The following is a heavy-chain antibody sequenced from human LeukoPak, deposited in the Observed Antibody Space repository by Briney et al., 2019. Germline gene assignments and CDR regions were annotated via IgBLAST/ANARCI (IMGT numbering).Heavy chain of an antibody. Sequence: SETLSLTCAVYGGSFSGYYWSWIRQPPGKGLEWIGEINHSGSTNYNPSLKSRVTISVDTSKNQFSLKLSSVTAADTAVYYCARGGLFYCSSTSCYPWFDPWGQGTLVTVSS. V-gene: IGHV4-34*01. CDR1: GGSFSGYY. D-gene: IGHD2-2*01. J-gene: IGHJ5*02. CDR3: ARGGLFYCSSTSCYPWFDP. CDR2: INHSGST.